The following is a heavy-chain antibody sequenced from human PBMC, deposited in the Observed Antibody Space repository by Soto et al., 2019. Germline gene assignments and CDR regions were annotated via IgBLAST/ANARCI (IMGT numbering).Heavy chain of an antibody. CDR2: IYYSGNT. CDR3: VRPGQYSSGWTGPWEYFQH. D-gene: IGHD6-19*01. V-gene: IGHV4-39*01. J-gene: IGHJ1*01. CDR1: GGSISRSDYY. Sequence: QLQLQESGPGLVKPSETLSLTCTVSGGSISRSDYYWGWIRQPPGKGLEWIGSIYYSGNTYYNPSLKSRVTISVDTSKNQFSLKLSSVTAADTGVYYCVRPGQYSSGWTGPWEYFQHWGQGTLVTVSS.